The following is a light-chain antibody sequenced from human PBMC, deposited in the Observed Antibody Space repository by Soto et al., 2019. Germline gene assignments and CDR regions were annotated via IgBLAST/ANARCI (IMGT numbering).Light chain of an antibody. J-gene: IGKJ2*01. CDR2: AAS. V-gene: IGKV1-39*01. CDR3: QQGYSTVLYP. CDR1: QSISSH. Sequence: KTEYPSSLSARGVGKVTISWRARQSISSHLNWYQQKPGKAPKLLIYAASGLQSGVPSRFSGSGSGTDFTLNISSLQPEDFATYYCQQGYSTVLYPLGQGTKVDIK.